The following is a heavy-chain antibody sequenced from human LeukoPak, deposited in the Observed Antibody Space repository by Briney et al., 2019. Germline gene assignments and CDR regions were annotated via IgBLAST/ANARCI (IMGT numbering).Heavy chain of an antibody. V-gene: IGHV3-23*01. Sequence: GGSLRLSCAASGFTFNNYALSWVRQAPGKGLEWVSAISGSGGSTYYADSVKGRFTISRDNSKNTLYLQMNSLRAEDTAVYYCARTLVVVVASNWFDPWGQGTLVTVSS. CDR2: ISGSGGST. CDR3: ARTLVVVVASNWFDP. D-gene: IGHD2-15*01. CDR1: GFTFNNYA. J-gene: IGHJ5*02.